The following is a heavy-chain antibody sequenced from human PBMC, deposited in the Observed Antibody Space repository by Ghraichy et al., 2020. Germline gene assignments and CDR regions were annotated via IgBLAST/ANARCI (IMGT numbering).Heavy chain of an antibody. CDR2: INHSGST. Sequence: SETLSLTCAVYGGSFSGYYWSWIRQPPGKGLEWIGEINHSGSTNYNPSLKSRVTISVDTSKNQFSLKLSSVTAADTAVYYCARGFPERKFDYWGQGTLVTVSS. D-gene: IGHD1-14*01. J-gene: IGHJ4*02. V-gene: IGHV4-34*01. CDR3: ARGFPERKFDY. CDR1: GGSFSGYY.